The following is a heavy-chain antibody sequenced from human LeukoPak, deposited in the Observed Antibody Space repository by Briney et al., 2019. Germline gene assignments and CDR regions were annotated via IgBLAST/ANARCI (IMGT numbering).Heavy chain of an antibody. D-gene: IGHD5-24*01. J-gene: IGHJ4*02. CDR1: GFTFSSYA. CDR3: AKSLGVGGYTRYKGFDQ. CDR2: ISNSDGST. Sequence: GGSLRLSCAASGFTFSSYAMNWGRQAPGKGLEWVSSISNSDGSTYYADFVKGRFTISRDNSKNTLHLQMNSLRAEDTAVYYCAKSLGVGGYTRYKGFDQWGQGTLVTVSS. V-gene: IGHV3-23*01.